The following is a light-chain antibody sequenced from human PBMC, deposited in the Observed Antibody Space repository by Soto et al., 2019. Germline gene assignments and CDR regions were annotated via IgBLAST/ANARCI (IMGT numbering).Light chain of an antibody. J-gene: IGKJ1*01. CDR1: QSLRSTY. CDR3: QHYGGSWE. V-gene: IGKV3-20*01. Sequence: EIVLTQSPGTLSLSPGERATLSSRANQSLRSTYVAWYQQKPGQSPRLLIYGASSRATGIPDRFSGSGSGTDFSLTITRLEPEDFAVYYCQHYGGSWEFGQGTKVDFK. CDR2: GAS.